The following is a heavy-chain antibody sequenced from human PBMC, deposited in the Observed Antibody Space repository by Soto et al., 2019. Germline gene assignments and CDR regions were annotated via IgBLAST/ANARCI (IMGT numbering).Heavy chain of an antibody. V-gene: IGHV3-21*06. CDR2: IHRASTYI. D-gene: IGHD4-17*01. J-gene: IGHJ4*02. Sequence: GGALRLSCATSGFTFSSFDMDWVRQAPGKGLEWVSSIHRASTYIYYADSVRGRFTISRDNAKSSLYLQMNSLTVEDTAVYYCARRAVTTYHFFDYWGQGALVTVSS. CDR1: GFTFSSFD. CDR3: ARRAVTTYHFFDY.